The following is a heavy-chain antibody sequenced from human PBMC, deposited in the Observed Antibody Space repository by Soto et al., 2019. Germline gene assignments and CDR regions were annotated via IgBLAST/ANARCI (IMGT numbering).Heavy chain of an antibody. Sequence: QVQLQESGPGLVKPSETLSLTCTVSVDSISSYYWSWIRQTAGKGLEWIGRIYPSGSANYNPSFKGRVTMSVHTSKNQFSLKLSSGTAADPAVYYWARDRGRYCPTSSAPEGSYYVLEVWGQGTTVTVSS. CDR2: IYPSGSA. CDR3: ARDRGRYCPTSSAPEGSYYVLEV. V-gene: IGHV4-4*07. D-gene: IGHD2-8*01. J-gene: IGHJ6*02. CDR1: VDSISSYY.